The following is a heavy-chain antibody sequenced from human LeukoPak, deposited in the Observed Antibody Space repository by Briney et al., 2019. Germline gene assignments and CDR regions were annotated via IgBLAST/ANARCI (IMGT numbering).Heavy chain of an antibody. J-gene: IGHJ4*02. CDR3: ANPARDFADSGAITW. D-gene: IGHD4-17*01. V-gene: IGHV4-34*01. CDR2: INHSGIT. Sequence: SETLSLTCAVYGGSFSYYYWSWIRQPPGKGLEWIGEINHSGITNYNPSLMSRVTISADTSKNQFSLKLTSVTAADTAVYYCANPARDFADSGAITWWGQGTLVTVSS. CDR1: GGSFSYYY.